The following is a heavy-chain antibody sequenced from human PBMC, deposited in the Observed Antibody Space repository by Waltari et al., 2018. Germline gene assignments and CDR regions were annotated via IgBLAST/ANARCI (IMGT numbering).Heavy chain of an antibody. V-gene: IGHV3-53*01. J-gene: IGHJ6*02. D-gene: IGHD4-17*01. CDR1: GFTVSTNY. CDR3: ARGWIGTTSLGHDGMDV. Sequence: EVQLVESGGGLIQPGGSLRLSCAVSGFTVSTNYMSWVRQAPGKGLEWVSVIYTGGDTYYADSVKGRLSISRDNSKNTLYLQMNSLRVEDTAIYYCARGWIGTTSLGHDGMDVWGQGTTVTVSS. CDR2: IYTGGDT.